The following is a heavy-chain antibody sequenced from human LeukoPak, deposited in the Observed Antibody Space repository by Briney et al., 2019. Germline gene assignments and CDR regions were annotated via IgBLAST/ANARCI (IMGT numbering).Heavy chain of an antibody. Sequence: GGSLRLSCTASGFTFSSYNMHWVRQPTGKGLEWVSAVGTAGDTYYPGSVKGRFTISRENAKNSLYLQMNSLRAGDTAVYYCARRGDSRGYYDAFDIWGQGAMVTVSS. D-gene: IGHD3-22*01. J-gene: IGHJ3*02. CDR2: VGTAGDT. CDR1: GFTFSSYN. CDR3: ARRGDSRGYYDAFDI. V-gene: IGHV3-13*01.